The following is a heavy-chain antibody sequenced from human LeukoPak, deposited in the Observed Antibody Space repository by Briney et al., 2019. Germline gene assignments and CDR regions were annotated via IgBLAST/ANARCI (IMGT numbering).Heavy chain of an antibody. J-gene: IGHJ4*02. V-gene: IGHV3-21*06. CDR1: GFTFSSYT. D-gene: IGHD1-7*01. Sequence: GGSLRLSCAASGFTFSSYTMNWVRQAPGKGLEWVSSISTSSTFIYYADSLKGRFTISRDNAKNSLFLQISSLRDEDTAVYFCAREGTFFNYFDYWGQGALVIVSS. CDR3: AREGTFFNYFDY. CDR2: ISTSSTFI.